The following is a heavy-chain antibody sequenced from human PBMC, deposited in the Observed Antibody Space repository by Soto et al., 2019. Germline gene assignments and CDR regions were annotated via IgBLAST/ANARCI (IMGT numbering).Heavy chain of an antibody. V-gene: IGHV3-30-3*01. J-gene: IGHJ3*02. Sequence: VGSLRLSCAGSGFTFSSYAMHWVRQAPGKGLEWVAVISYDGSNKYYADSVKGRFTISRDNSKNTLYLQMNSLRAEDTAVYYCARGQGVYAAFDIWGQGTMVTVSS. D-gene: IGHD3-16*01. CDR1: GFTFSSYA. CDR2: ISYDGSNK. CDR3: ARGQGVYAAFDI.